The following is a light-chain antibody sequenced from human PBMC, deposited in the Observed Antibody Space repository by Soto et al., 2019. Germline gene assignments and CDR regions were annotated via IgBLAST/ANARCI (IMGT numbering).Light chain of an antibody. CDR1: QDISVY. Sequence: DIKMTQSPSSLSASVGDRVTITCRASQDISVYLAWYQQKPGKVPKLLIDSASTLQSGFPACFSCSGSGTYLTLTIISLQPEDVATYFCQKCNTAPLSFGQGTRLEIK. CDR2: SAS. J-gene: IGKJ5*01. V-gene: IGKV1-27*01. CDR3: QKCNTAPLS.